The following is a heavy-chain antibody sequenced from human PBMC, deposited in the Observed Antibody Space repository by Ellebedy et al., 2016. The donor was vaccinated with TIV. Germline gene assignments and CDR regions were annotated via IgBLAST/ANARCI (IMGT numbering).Heavy chain of an antibody. CDR2: IYWDDDK. J-gene: IGHJ5*02. D-gene: IGHD3-16*01. CDR1: GFSLSTSGVG. V-gene: IGHV2-5*02. Sequence: SGPTLVKPTQTLTLTCTFSGFSLSTSGVGVGWIRQPPGKALEWLALIYWDDDKRYSPSLKSRLTITKDTSKNQVVLTMTNMDPVDTATYYCAHSPPRMSPAAWGEYNWFDPWGQGTLVTVSS. CDR3: AHSPPRMSPAAWGEYNWFDP.